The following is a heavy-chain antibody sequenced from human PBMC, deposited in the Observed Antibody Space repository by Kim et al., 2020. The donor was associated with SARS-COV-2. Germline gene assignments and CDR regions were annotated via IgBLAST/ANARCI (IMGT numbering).Heavy chain of an antibody. Sequence: SETLSLTCAVYGGSFSGYYWSWIRQPPGKGLEWIGEINHSGSTNYNPSLKSRVTISVDTSKNQFSLKLSSVTAADTAVYYCARGNLTTVTTYDGYYFDYWGQGTLVTVSS. D-gene: IGHD4-4*01. V-gene: IGHV4-34*01. J-gene: IGHJ4*02. CDR2: INHSGST. CDR3: ARGNLTTVTTYDGYYFDY. CDR1: GGSFSGYY.